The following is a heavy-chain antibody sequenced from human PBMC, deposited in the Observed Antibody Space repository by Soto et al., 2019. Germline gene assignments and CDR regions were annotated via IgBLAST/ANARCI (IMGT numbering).Heavy chain of an antibody. V-gene: IGHV5-10-1*03. D-gene: IGHD3-22*01. CDR3: ARLGLYYYDSSGSGGFDP. Sequence: EVQLVQSGAEVKKPGESLRISCKGSGYSFTSYWISWVRQMPGKGLEWMGRIDPSDSYTNYSPSFQGHVTISADKSISTAYLQWSSLKASDTATYYCARLGLYYYDSSGSGGFDPWGQGTLVTVSS. CDR1: GYSFTSYW. CDR2: IDPSDSYT. J-gene: IGHJ5*02.